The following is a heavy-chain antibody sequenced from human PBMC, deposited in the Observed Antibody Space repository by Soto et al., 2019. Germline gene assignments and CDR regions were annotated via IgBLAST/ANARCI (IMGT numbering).Heavy chain of an antibody. D-gene: IGHD6-13*01. CDR3: GRERDGSTWSSAEYLQH. Sequence: GASVKVSFKASGYTFTSYGIPWVRQAPGQGLEWMGWIIGYNGNTHYAQKFQGRVTMTTDTSTTTAYMVLRNLRSDDTAVYYCGRERDGSTWSSAEYLQHWGQGTLVTVSS. CDR2: IIGYNGNT. J-gene: IGHJ1*01. CDR1: GYTFTSYG. V-gene: IGHV1-18*01.